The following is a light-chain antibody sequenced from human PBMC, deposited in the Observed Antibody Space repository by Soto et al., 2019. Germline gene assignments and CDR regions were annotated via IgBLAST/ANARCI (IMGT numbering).Light chain of an antibody. Sequence: DIQMTQSPSSVSASVGDRVTITCRASRDLSGWLAWYQQKPGKAPKLLISAASSLQSGVPSRFSGSGSGTDFTLTISSLEPEDFAVYYCQQYGTSPITFGQGTRLENK. V-gene: IGKV1-12*01. CDR3: QQYGTSPIT. CDR2: AAS. CDR1: RDLSGW. J-gene: IGKJ5*01.